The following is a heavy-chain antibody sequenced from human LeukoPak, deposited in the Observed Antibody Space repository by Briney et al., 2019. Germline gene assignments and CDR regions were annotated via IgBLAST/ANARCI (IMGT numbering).Heavy chain of an antibody. CDR3: ARVSRRVVPAAITSYFDY. D-gene: IGHD2-2*01. V-gene: IGHV1-3*01. J-gene: IGHJ4*02. CDR1: GYTFTGYY. Sequence: GASVKVSCKASGYTFTGYYMHWVRQAPGQGLEWMGWINAGNGNTKYSQKFQGRVTITRDTSASTAYMELSSLRSEDTAVYYCARVSRRVVPAAITSYFDYWGQGTLVTVSS. CDR2: INAGNGNT.